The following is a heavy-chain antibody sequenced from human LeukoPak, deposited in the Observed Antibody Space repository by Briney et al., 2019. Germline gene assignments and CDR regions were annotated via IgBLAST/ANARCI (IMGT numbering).Heavy chain of an antibody. D-gene: IGHD4-17*01. V-gene: IGHV1-2*06. J-gene: IGHJ5*02. Sequence: GASVKVSCKASGYTFIGYYMHWVRQAPGQGLEWMERINPSTGGTNSAQKFQGRVTMTRDTSISTAYMELSRLTSDDTAIYYCARGQPYGDYNYFDPWGQGTLVTVSS. CDR1: GYTFIGYY. CDR3: ARGQPYGDYNYFDP. CDR2: INPSTGGT.